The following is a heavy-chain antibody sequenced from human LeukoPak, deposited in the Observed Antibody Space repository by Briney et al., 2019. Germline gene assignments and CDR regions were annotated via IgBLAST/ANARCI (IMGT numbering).Heavy chain of an antibody. CDR2: ISYDGSNK. J-gene: IGHJ5*02. CDR3: ARDLAVAGTGWFDP. D-gene: IGHD6-19*01. CDR1: GFTFSSYA. Sequence: GRSLRLPCAASGFTFSSYAMHWVRQAPGKGLEWVAVISYDGSNKYYADSVKGRFTISRDNSKNTLYLQMNSLRAEDTAVYYCARDLAVAGTGWFDPWGQGTLVTVSS. V-gene: IGHV3-30*04.